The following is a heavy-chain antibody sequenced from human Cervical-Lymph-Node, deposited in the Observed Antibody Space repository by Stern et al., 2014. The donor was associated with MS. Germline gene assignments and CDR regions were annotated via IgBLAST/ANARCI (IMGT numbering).Heavy chain of an antibody. CDR2: IIHIFRTA. CDR3: ARDQRHLNSGSFAFDI. D-gene: IGHD3-10*01. J-gene: IGHJ3*02. CDR1: GGTFSTYA. Sequence: VQLVESGAEVNKPGSSVKVSCKASGGTFSTYAINWVRHAPGQGLECMGGIIHIFRTANYARNFQGKVTIIADESKKTVYMEVSSLRSEDTAVYYCARDQRHLNSGSFAFDIWGQGTMVLVSS. V-gene: IGHV1-69*01.